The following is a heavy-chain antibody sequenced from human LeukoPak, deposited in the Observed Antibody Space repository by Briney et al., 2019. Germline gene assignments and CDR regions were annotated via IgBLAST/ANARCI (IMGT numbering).Heavy chain of an antibody. J-gene: IGHJ4*02. CDR3: ARATPGGLHGYSFDY. CDR2: MNPNSGNT. D-gene: IGHD5-24*01. CDR1: GYTFKNYD. Sequence: ASVKVSCKASGYTFKNYDINWVRQATGQGLEWMGWMNPNSGNTGFAQKFQDRVSMTRDTSINTAYMELTSQRSGDTAVYYCARATPGGLHGYSFDYWGQGNVVTVYS. V-gene: IGHV1-8*02.